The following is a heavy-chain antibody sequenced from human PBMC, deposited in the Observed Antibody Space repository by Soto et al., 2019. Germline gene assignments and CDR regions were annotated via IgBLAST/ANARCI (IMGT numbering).Heavy chain of an antibody. CDR2: IYWDDDQ. V-gene: IGHV2-5*02. CDR3: AHKRDVSRGFKS. Sequence: QITLKESGPTLVKPTQTLTLTCTFSGFSFSINGVAVGWIRQPPGQALEWLALIYWDDDQRYNPSLKNRLTITKDTSRNQVVFKMTNMDPVDTATYYCAHKRDVSRGFKSWGQGTLVTVSS. J-gene: IGHJ5*01. CDR1: GFSFSINGVA.